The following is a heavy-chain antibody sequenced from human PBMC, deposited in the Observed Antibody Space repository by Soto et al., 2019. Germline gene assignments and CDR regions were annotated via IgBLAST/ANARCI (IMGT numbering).Heavy chain of an antibody. CDR3: AGGTACTFHYFDY. Sequence: QVQLVQSGAEVKKPGASVKVSCKASGYTFTRYGISWVRQAPGQGLEWMGWISAYNGHTNYAQKLQGRVTMTTDTSTITADMELRSRRSDDTAVYDCAGGTACTFHYFDYWGQGNLVTVSS. V-gene: IGHV1-18*01. D-gene: IGHD2-8*01. CDR1: GYTFTRYG. J-gene: IGHJ4*02. CDR2: ISAYNGHT.